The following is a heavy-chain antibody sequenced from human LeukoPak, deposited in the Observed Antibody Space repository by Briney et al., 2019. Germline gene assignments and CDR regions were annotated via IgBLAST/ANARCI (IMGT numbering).Heavy chain of an antibody. D-gene: IGHD1-26*01. V-gene: IGHV1-18*04. Sequence: ASVKASCKASGYTFTGYYMHWVRQAPGQGLEWLGWISAYKGNTNYAQNLQGRVTMTTDTSTSTAYMELRSLRSDDTAVYYCARDPTGLVGPTDYWGQGTLVTVSS. CDR3: ARDPTGLVGPTDY. CDR2: ISAYKGNT. J-gene: IGHJ4*02. CDR1: GYTFTGYY.